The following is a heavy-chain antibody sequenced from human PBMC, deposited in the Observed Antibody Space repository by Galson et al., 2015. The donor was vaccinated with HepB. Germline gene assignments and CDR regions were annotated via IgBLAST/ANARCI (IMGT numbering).Heavy chain of an antibody. J-gene: IGHJ4*02. Sequence: SLRLSCAASGFTFSSYAMHWVRQAPGKGLEWVAVIWYNGSNKYYGESVEGRFSISRDNSKNTVRLQMNSLRAEDTAVYFCARSGPYCRTSSFYFFEYWGQVTLVTVSS. CDR3: ARSGPYCRTSSFYFFEY. D-gene: IGHD2-2*01. V-gene: IGHV3-33*01. CDR1: GFTFSSYA. CDR2: IWYNGSNK.